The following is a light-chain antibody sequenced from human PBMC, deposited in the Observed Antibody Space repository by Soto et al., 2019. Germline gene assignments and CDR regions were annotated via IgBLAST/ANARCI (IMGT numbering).Light chain of an antibody. V-gene: IGLV2-14*01. CDR2: EVS. J-gene: IGLJ2*01. Sequence: QSALTQPASVSGSPGQSITISCTGTSSDVGGYNYVSWYQQHPGKAPKLMIYEVSNRPSGVSNRFSGSKSGNTASLTISGLQAEDEADYYCSSYTSISTGFGGGTKLTVL. CDR3: SSYTSISTG. CDR1: SSDVGGYNY.